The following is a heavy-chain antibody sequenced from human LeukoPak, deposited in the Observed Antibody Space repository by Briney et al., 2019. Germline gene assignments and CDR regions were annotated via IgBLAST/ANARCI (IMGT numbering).Heavy chain of an antibody. Sequence: PGGSLRLSCAASGFTFSSYAMSWVRQAPGKGLEGVSAISGRGGRTYYADSVKGRFTISRDNSKNTLYLQMNSLRAEDTAVYYCANRLSWSDYWGQGTLVTVSS. V-gene: IGHV3-23*01. J-gene: IGHJ4*02. CDR2: ISGRGGRT. CDR3: ANRLSWSDY. CDR1: GFTFSSYA.